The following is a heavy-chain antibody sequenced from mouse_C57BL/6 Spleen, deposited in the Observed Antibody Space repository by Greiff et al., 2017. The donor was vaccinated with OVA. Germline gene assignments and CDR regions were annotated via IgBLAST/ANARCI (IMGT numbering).Heavy chain of an antibody. CDR3: ARGDYYGSSGYFDY. D-gene: IGHD1-1*01. Sequence: VQLQESGAELVKPGASVKMSCKASGYTFTSYWITWVKQRPGQGLEWIGDIYPGSGSTNYNEKFKSKATLTVDTSSSTAYMQLSSLTSEDSAVYYCARGDYYGSSGYFDYWGQGTTLTVSS. V-gene: IGHV1-55*01. CDR1: GYTFTSYW. CDR2: IYPGSGST. J-gene: IGHJ2*01.